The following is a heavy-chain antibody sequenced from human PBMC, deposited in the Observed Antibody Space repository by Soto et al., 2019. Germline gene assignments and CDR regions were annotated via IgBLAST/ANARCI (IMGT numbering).Heavy chain of an antibody. CDR1: GFMFNNYG. CDR2: LSFDGSRK. Sequence: QVQLAESGGGVVQPGRSLRLSCAVSGFMFNNYGMHWVRQAPGKGLEWVAFLSFDGSRKYYGDSVKGRFTISGDKSKNTMYRQMNSLRVEDTAVYYCAKLMKAHDGSGFGSDYWGRGAQVTVSS. D-gene: IGHD3-22*01. J-gene: IGHJ4*02. CDR3: AKLMKAHDGSGFGSDY. V-gene: IGHV3-30*18.